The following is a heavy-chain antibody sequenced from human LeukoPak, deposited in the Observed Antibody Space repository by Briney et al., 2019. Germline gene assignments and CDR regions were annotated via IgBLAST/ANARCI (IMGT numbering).Heavy chain of an antibody. CDR2: ISGSGGST. J-gene: IGHJ3*02. CDR3: ARGRLRVIDAFDS. V-gene: IGHV3-23*01. D-gene: IGHD2-21*01. Sequence: GGSLRLSCAASGFTFSNNALSWVRQAPGKGLEWVSVISGSGGSTYYADSVRGRFTISRDNSKNTLYLQMDSLRAGDTAVYYCARGRLRVIDAFDSWGQGTMVTVSA. CDR1: GFTFSNNA.